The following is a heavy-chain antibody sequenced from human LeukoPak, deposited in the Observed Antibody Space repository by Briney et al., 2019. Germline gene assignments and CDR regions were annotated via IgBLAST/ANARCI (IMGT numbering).Heavy chain of an antibody. CDR1: GFTFSSYG. D-gene: IGHD1-26*01. J-gene: IGHJ4*02. Sequence: PGRSLRLSCAASGFTFSSYGMHWVRQAPGKGLEWVAVIWYDGSNKYYADSVKGRFTISRDNSKNTLYLQMNSLRAEGTAVYYCARSLGGAYDYWGQGTLVTVSS. CDR3: ARSLGGAYDY. CDR2: IWYDGSNK. V-gene: IGHV3-33*01.